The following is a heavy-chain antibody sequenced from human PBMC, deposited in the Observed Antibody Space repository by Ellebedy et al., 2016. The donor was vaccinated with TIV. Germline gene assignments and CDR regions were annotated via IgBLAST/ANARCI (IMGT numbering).Heavy chain of an antibody. CDR1: GFTFNSYA. J-gene: IGHJ4*02. D-gene: IGHD3-10*01. Sequence: GESLKISCAASGFTFNSYAANWVRQAPGKGLEWVGRSKHKPANYATDYAASVKGRFTISRDDSRSSLHLQMDSLKIEDTAVYYCVCFLSGRVYWGQGTLVTVSS. V-gene: IGHV3-72*01. CDR2: SKHKPANYAT. CDR3: VCFLSGRVY.